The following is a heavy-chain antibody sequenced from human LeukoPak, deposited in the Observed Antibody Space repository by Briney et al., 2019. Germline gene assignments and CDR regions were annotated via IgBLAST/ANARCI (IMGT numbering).Heavy chain of an antibody. Sequence: SVKVSCKASGGTFSSYAISRVRQAPGQGLEWMGRIIPILGIANYAQKFQGRVTITADKSTSTAYMELSSLRSEDTAVYYCAREPHRGPVAGIDYWGQGTLVTVSS. V-gene: IGHV1-69*04. CDR3: AREPHRGPVAGIDY. D-gene: IGHD6-19*01. J-gene: IGHJ4*02. CDR1: GGTFSSYA. CDR2: IIPILGIA.